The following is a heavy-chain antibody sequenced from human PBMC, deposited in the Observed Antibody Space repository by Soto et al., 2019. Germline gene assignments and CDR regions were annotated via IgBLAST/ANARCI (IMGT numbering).Heavy chain of an antibody. CDR2: ISYDGSNK. J-gene: IGHJ4*02. CDR3: ARDHYDYVWGRYRLDY. V-gene: IGHV3-30-3*01. Sequence: QVQLVESGGGVVQPGRSLRLSCAASGFTFSSYAMHWVRQAPGKGLEWVAVISYDGSNKYYADSVKGRFTISRDNSKNTLYRQMNSLRAEDTAVYYCARDHYDYVWGRYRLDYWGQGTLVTVSS. CDR1: GFTFSSYA. D-gene: IGHD3-16*02.